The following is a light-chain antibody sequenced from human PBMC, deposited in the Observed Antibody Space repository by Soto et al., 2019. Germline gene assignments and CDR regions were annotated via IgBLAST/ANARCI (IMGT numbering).Light chain of an antibody. Sequence: EIVLTQSPGTLSLSPGERATLSCRTSQSVSSSYLAWYQQKPGQAPRLLIYGASSRATGIPDRFSGGGSGTDFTLTISRLEPEDFAVYYCQQYGSPSRTFGQGTKVEIK. V-gene: IGKV3-20*01. CDR2: GAS. CDR1: QSVSSSY. CDR3: QQYGSPSRT. J-gene: IGKJ1*01.